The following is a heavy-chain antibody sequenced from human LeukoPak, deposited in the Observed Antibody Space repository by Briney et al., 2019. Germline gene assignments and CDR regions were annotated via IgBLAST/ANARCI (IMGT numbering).Heavy chain of an antibody. CDR3: ARGYRLDY. Sequence: SETLSLTCTVSGGSISSYYWSWIRQPPGKGLEWIGYIYYSGSINYNPSLRSRVTISVDTSKNQFSLKLSSVTAADTAVYYCARGYRLDYWGQGTLVTVSS. D-gene: IGHD2-2*01. V-gene: IGHV4-59*01. CDR2: IYYSGSI. CDR1: GGSISSYY. J-gene: IGHJ4*02.